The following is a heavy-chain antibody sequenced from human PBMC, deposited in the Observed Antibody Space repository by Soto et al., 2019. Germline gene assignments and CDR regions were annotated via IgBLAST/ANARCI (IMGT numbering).Heavy chain of an antibody. CDR3: VREGHYYYVY. CDR2: ISKSGGTT. J-gene: IGHJ4*02. Sequence: GGSLRLSCAASGFTFSAYEMHWVRQAPGQGLEWVSYISKSGGTTYYADSVKGRFTISRDDAKNSVYLQMSSLRPEDMAVYKCVREGHYYYVYSGQGALATVSS. V-gene: IGHV3-48*03. CDR1: GFTFSAYE.